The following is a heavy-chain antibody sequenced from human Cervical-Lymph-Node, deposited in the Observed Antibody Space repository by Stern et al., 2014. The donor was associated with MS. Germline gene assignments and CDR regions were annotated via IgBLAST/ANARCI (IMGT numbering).Heavy chain of an antibody. D-gene: IGHD6-19*01. CDR2: IIPFFGPA. J-gene: IGHJ4*02. CDR3: ASLLGRIAEASVDY. Sequence: VHLVESGAEVKKPGSSVKASCKASGGTFSNFAISWVRQAPGQGLEWMGGIIPFFGPANDAQKFQSRVTITADESPSTTYMELSSLRSEDTAVYYCASLLGRIAEASVDYWGQGTLVTVSS. CDR1: GGTFSNFA. V-gene: IGHV1-69*01.